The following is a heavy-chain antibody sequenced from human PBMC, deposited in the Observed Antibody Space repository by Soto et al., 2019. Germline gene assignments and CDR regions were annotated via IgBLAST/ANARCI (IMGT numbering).Heavy chain of an antibody. D-gene: IGHD2-15*01. CDR2: INPSGGST. J-gene: IGHJ4*02. CDR1: GYTFTSYY. CDR3: ARTDYSDLYFDY. Sequence: QVQLVQSGAEVKKPGASVKVSCKASGYTFTSYYMHWVRQAPGQGLEWMGIINPSGGSTSYAQKFKGRVTMTRDTYTSTVYMELSSLSSEDTAVYYCARTDYSDLYFDYWGQGTLVTVSS. V-gene: IGHV1-46*03.